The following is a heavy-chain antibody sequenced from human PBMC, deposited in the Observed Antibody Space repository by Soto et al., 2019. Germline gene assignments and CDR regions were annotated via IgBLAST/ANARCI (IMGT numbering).Heavy chain of an antibody. J-gene: IGHJ4*02. D-gene: IGHD5-12*01. CDR2: IIPIFGTA. CDR3: AREDSGYVGFDY. CDR1: GGTFSSYA. Sequence: SVKVSCKASGGTFSSYAISWVRQAPGQGLEWMGGIIPIFGTANYAQKFQGRVTITADESTSTAYMELSSLRSEDTAVYYCAREDSGYVGFDYWGQGTLVSVSS. V-gene: IGHV1-69*13.